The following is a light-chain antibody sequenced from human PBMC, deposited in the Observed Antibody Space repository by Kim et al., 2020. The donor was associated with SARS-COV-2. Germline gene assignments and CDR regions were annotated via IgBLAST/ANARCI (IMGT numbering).Light chain of an antibody. CDR1: ALPKEY. CDR3: QSADSTRTYVV. CDR2: RDK. Sequence: PGQTARITCSRDALPKEYAYWYQQKAGQAPVLVIYRDKERPSGIPGRFSGSTSGTTVTLTISGVQAEDEAAYYCQSADSTRTYVVFGGGTQLTVL. V-gene: IGLV3-25*03. J-gene: IGLJ2*01.